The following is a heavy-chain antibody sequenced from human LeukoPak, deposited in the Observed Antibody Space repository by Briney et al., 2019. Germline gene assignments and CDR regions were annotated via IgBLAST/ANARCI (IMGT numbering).Heavy chain of an antibody. CDR1: GYTFTSYA. V-gene: IGHV1-18*01. J-gene: IGHJ4*02. CDR2: INPYNGNT. CDR3: ARGGLNNAGDY. D-gene: IGHD1-14*01. Sequence: ASVKVSCKASGYTFTSYAMHWVRQAPGQGLEWMGWINPYNGNTNYAQRFQARVTMTTDTSTSTAYMELRSLISDDTAVYYCARGGLNNAGDYWGQGTLVTVSS.